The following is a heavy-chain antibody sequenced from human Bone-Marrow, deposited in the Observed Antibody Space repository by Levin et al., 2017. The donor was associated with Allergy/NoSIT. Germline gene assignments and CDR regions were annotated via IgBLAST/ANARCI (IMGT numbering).Heavy chain of an antibody. CDR2: INPNSGGT. V-gene: IGHV1-2*02. Sequence: GGSLRLSCKASGYTFTGYYMHWVRQAPGQGLEWMGWINPNSGGTNYAQKFQGRVTMTRDTSISTAYMELSRLRSDDTAVYYCARDRVAGTLGWFDPWGQGTLVTVSS. CDR3: ARDRVAGTLGWFDP. CDR1: GYTFTGYY. J-gene: IGHJ5*02. D-gene: IGHD6-19*01.